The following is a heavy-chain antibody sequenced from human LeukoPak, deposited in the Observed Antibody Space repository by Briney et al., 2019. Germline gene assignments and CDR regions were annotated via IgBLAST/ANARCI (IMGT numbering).Heavy chain of an antibody. CDR3: ARFRPMIRAFDI. V-gene: IGHV4-39*07. CDR2: INHSGST. J-gene: IGHJ3*02. CDR1: GGSINNNHYY. D-gene: IGHD3-16*01. Sequence: SETLSLTCTVSGGSINNNHYYWGWIRQPPGKGLEWIGEINHSGSTNYNPSLKSRVTISVDTSKNQFSLKLSSVTAADTAVYYCARFRPMIRAFDIWGQGTMVTVSS.